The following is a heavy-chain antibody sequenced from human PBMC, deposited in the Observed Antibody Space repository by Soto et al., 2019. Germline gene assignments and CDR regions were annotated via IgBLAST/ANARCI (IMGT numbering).Heavy chain of an antibody. J-gene: IGHJ4*02. CDR2: ISWNSGSI. V-gene: IGHV3-9*01. CDR1: GFTFDDYA. CDR3: AKSRVTMVRGVIRGFDY. D-gene: IGHD3-10*01. Sequence: GGSLRLSCAASGFTFDDYAMHWVRQAPGKGLEWVSGISWNSGSIGYADSVKGRFTISRDNAKNSLYLQMNSLRAEDTALYYCAKSRVTMVRGVIRGFDYWGQGTLVTVSS.